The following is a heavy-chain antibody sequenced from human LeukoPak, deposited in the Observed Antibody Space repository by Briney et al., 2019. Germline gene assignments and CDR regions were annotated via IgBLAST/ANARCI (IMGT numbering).Heavy chain of an antibody. CDR2: IYYSGRT. J-gene: IGHJ4*02. CDR1: GGSISVSNYY. Sequence: SETLSLTCTVSGGSISVSNYYWGWIRQPPGMGLEWIGSIYYSGRTYYNPSLKSRVTISVDTSKNQFSLRLSSVTAADTAVYYCARHEEEDGYNAKTFHYWGQGTLVTVSS. CDR3: ARHEEEDGYNAKTFHY. D-gene: IGHD5-24*01. V-gene: IGHV4-39*01.